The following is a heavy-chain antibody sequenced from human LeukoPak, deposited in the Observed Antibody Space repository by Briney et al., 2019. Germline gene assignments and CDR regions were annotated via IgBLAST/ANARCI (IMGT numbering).Heavy chain of an antibody. CDR1: GFTFSSHG. V-gene: IGHV3-23*01. Sequence: PGGSLRLSCAASGFTFSSHGMNWVRQAPGKGLEWVSGISPSGGIIYYTDSVKGRFTISRDNSKNTQSLQMNSLRAEDTAVYYCARTSYSSGWSPFDYWGQGTLVSVSS. D-gene: IGHD6-19*01. CDR2: ISPSGGII. J-gene: IGHJ4*02. CDR3: ARTSYSSGWSPFDY.